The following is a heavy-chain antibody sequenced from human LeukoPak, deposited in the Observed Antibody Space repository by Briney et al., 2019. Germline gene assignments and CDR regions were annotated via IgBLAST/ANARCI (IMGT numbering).Heavy chain of an antibody. D-gene: IGHD5-18*01. J-gene: IGHJ6*02. CDR3: ASSIQLWSYGMDV. CDR2: ISSSGRTI. CDR1: GFPFSSYE. Sequence: GGSLRLSCAASGFPFSSYEMHWARQAPGKGVEWVSYISSSGRTIYYADSVKGRFTISRDNAKNSLYLQMNSLRAEDTAVYYCASSIQLWSYGMDVWGQGTTVTVSS. V-gene: IGHV3-48*03.